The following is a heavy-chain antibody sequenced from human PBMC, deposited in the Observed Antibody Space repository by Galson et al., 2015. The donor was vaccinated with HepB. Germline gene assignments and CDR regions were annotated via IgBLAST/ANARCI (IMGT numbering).Heavy chain of an antibody. Sequence: SVKVSCKASGYTFTSYGIGWVRQAPGQGLEWMGWISAYNGNTNYAQKLQGRVTMTTDTSTSTVYMELRSLRSDDTAVYYCARDYDSRGYYLYYYYGMDVWGQGTTVTVSS. CDR3: ARDYDSRGYYLYYYYGMDV. V-gene: IGHV1-18*01. D-gene: IGHD3-22*01. CDR2: ISAYNGNT. J-gene: IGHJ6*02. CDR1: GYTFTSYG.